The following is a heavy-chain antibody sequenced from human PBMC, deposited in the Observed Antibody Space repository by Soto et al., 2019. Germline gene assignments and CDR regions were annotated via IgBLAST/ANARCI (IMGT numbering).Heavy chain of an antibody. CDR2: IYHRGST. J-gene: IGHJ5*02. CDR1: GDSISTSDW. D-gene: IGHD6-13*01. CDR3: ARAAAAYNWFDP. V-gene: IGHV4-4*02. Sequence: SETLSLTCIVSGDSISTSDWWRWGRQSPGKGLEWIGEIYHRGSTYYNPSLKSRVTISVDTSKNQFSLKLSSVTAADTAVYYCARAAAAYNWFDPWGQGTLVTVSS.